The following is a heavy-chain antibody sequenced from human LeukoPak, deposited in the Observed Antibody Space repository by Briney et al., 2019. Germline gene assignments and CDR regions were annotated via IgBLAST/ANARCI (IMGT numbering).Heavy chain of an antibody. D-gene: IGHD3-16*01. CDR1: GFTFSSYG. CDR2: ISGSGTTI. Sequence: GGSLRLSCAASGFTFSSYGMNWVRQAPGKGLEWVSYISGSGTTIYYADSVRGRFTISRDNAKNSLYLQMNSLRAEDAAVYYCARGGSFSLPTFDYWGQGTLVTVSS. V-gene: IGHV3-48*03. J-gene: IGHJ4*02. CDR3: ARGGSFSLPTFDY.